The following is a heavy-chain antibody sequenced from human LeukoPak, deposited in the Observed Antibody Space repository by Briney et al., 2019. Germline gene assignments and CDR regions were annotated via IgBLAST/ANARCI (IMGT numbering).Heavy chain of an antibody. CDR2: IYTYGST. CDR3: ARDVRTDYYDSSGYHDAFDI. V-gene: IGHV3-53*04. J-gene: IGHJ3*02. Sequence: GGSLRLSCAVSGITLSNYGMTWVRQAPGRGLEWVSVIYTYGSTYYADSVKGRFTISRHNSKNTLFLQMSSLRAEDTAVYYCARDVRTDYYDSSGYHDAFDIWGQGTMVTVSS. CDR1: GITLSNYG. D-gene: IGHD3-22*01.